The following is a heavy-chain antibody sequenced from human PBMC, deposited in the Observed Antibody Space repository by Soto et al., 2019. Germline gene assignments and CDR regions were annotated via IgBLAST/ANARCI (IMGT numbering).Heavy chain of an antibody. D-gene: IGHD2-15*01. CDR3: AKRRGAGGHFDY. CDR2: VSRGGST. J-gene: IGHJ4*02. V-gene: IGHV3-23*01. CDR1: GFTFTSYA. Sequence: GGSLRLSCAASGFTFTSYAMGWVRQAPGKGLECVSVVSRGGSTHYADSVTGRFIVSRDNSKNTVSLQMNSLRADDTAVYYCAKRRGAGGHFDYWGQGALVTVSS.